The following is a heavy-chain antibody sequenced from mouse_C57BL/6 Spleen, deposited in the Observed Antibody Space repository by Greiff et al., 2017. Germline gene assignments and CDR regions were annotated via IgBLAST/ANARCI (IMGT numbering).Heavy chain of an antibody. J-gene: IGHJ1*03. Sequence: EVQLQESGPGLAKPSQTLSLTCSVTGYSITSDYWNWIRTFPGNKLEYMGYISYSGSTYYNPSLKSRISITRDTSKNQYYLQLNSVTTEDTATDYCARWNYYGSRGYFDVWGTGTTVTVSS. CDR2: ISYSGST. V-gene: IGHV3-8*01. CDR1: GYSITSDY. D-gene: IGHD1-1*01. CDR3: ARWNYYGSRGYFDV.